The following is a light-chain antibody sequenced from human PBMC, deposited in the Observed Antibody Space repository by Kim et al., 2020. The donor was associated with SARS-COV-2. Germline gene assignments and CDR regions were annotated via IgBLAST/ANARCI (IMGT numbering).Light chain of an antibody. Sequence: QSVLTQPPSVSGAPGQRVTISCSGSSSNIGAGHDVHWYQQLPGTAPKLLIYANNNRPSGVPDRFSGSKSGTSASLAVTGLQAEDEADYYCQSYDNSLRGVFGGGTRLTVL. V-gene: IGLV1-40*01. CDR3: QSYDNSLRGV. CDR1: SSNIGAGHD. CDR2: ANN. J-gene: IGLJ3*02.